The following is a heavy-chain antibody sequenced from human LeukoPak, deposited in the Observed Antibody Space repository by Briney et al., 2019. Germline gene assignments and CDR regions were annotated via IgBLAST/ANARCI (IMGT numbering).Heavy chain of an antibody. J-gene: IGHJ4*02. CDR2: ITGSGDST. D-gene: IGHD6-13*01. CDR3: AKDLDIAAAH. CDR1: GFTFSSYA. V-gene: IGHV3-23*01. Sequence: GGSLRLSCAASGFTFSSYAMSWVRQAPGKGLEWVSAITGSGDSTYYADSVKGRFTISRDNSKNTLYLQMNSLRAEDTAVYSCAKDLDIAAAHWGQGTLVTVSS.